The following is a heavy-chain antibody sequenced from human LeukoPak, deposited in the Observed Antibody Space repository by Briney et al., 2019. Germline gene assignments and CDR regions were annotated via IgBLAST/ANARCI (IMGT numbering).Heavy chain of an antibody. V-gene: IGHV3-23*01. Sequence: PGGSLRLSCAASGFTFSSYAMTWVRQAPGRGLEWVSGISASGSSTYYADSVKGRFTISRDNSKNTLYLQMNSLRAEDTAVYYCAKGASYYYYGMDVWGQGTTVTVSS. CDR3: AKGASYYYYGMDV. CDR1: GFTFSSYA. CDR2: ISASGSST. J-gene: IGHJ6*02.